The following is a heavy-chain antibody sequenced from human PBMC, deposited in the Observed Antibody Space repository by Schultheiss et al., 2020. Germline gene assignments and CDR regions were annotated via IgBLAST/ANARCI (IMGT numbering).Heavy chain of an antibody. V-gene: IGHV3-53*01. CDR2: IYSGGST. CDR3: ANLIVGANRGWFDP. CDR1: GFTVSGNY. D-gene: IGHD1-26*01. Sequence: GGSLRLSCAASGFTVSGNYMSWVRQAPGKGLEWVSVIYSGGSTYYADSVKGRFTISRDNSKNTLYLQMNSLRAEDTAVYYCANLIVGANRGWFDPWGQGTLVTVSS. J-gene: IGHJ5*02.